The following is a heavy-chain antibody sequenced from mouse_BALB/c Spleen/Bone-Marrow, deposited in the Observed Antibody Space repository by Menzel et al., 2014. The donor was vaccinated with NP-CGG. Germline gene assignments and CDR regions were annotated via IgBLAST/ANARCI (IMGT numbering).Heavy chain of an antibody. CDR3: ASYGSSPAWFAY. CDR2: IDPSDSET. CDR1: GYSLTSYW. J-gene: IGHJ3*01. V-gene: IGHV1S126*01. D-gene: IGHD1-1*01. Sequence: QVQLQQSGPQLVRPGASVKISCKASGYSLTSYWMHWVKQRPGQGLEWIGMIDPSDSETRLNQMFKDKATLTVDKSSSTAYMQPSSPKSEDYAVYYCASYGSSPAWFAYWGQGTLVTVSA.